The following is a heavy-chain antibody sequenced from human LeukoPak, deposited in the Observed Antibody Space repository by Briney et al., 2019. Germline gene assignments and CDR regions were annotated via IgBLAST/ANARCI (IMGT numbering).Heavy chain of an antibody. V-gene: IGHV1-58*02. Sequence: ASVKVSCKASGFTFTISAMQWVRQARGQRLEWIGWIVVGSGNTNYAQKFQERVTITRDMSTSTAYMELSSLRSEDTAVYYCAASPGDGYFDYWGQGTLVTVSS. CDR3: AASPGDGYFDY. D-gene: IGHD3-16*01. J-gene: IGHJ4*02. CDR2: IVVGSGNT. CDR1: GFTFTISA.